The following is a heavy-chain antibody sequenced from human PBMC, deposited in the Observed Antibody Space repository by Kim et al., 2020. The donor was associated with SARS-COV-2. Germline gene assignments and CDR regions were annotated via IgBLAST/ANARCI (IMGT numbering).Heavy chain of an antibody. CDR2: LSYSGRT. Sequence: SETLSLTCSVSGASLSRSTYYWAWIRQPPGKGLDWIGSLSYSGRTYDSASLNIRVTISVDTSQNQFSLRLRSVTASDTSLCYCVFYCGYNYFDPWVPCTL. D-gene: IGHD2-15*01. V-gene: IGHV4-39*01. CDR1: GASLSRSTYY. J-gene: IGHJ5*02. CDR3: VFYCGYNYFDP.